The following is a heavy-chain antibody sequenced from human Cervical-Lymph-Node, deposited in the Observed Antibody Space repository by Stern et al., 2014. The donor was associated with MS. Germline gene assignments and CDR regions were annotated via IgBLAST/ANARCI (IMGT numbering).Heavy chain of an antibody. CDR3: SGGPPSGPIDY. V-gene: IGHV3-7*04. Sequence: SVKGRFTISRDNAENSLYLQMNSLRAEDTAVYYCSGGPPSGPIDYWGQGTLVTVSS. J-gene: IGHJ4*02. D-gene: IGHD2-15*01.